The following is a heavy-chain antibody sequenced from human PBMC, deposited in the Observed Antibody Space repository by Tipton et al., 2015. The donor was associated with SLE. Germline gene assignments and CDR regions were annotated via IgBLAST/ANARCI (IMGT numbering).Heavy chain of an antibody. J-gene: IGHJ3*02. CDR1: GGSISNYY. V-gene: IGHV4-59*12. CDR3: ARDRPRLRFKSGAFDI. D-gene: IGHD4-17*01. Sequence: TLSLTCTVSGGSISNYYWSWIRQPPGKGLEWIGYIYYTADTYYNPSLKSRVTISVDTSKNQFSLKLSSVTAADTAVYYCARDRPRLRFKSGAFDIWGQGTMVTVSS. CDR2: IYYTADT.